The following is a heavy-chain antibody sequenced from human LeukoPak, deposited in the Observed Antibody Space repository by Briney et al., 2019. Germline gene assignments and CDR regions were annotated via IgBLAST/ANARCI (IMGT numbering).Heavy chain of an antibody. CDR3: ARARGAAAWDY. J-gene: IGHJ4*02. Sequence: ASVKVSCKASGYTFTGYYMHWVRQAPGQGLEWMGWIDPNSGGTNYAQKFQGRVTMTRDTSISTAYMELSRLRSDDTAVYHCARARGAAAWDYWGQGTLVTVSS. V-gene: IGHV1-2*02. CDR2: IDPNSGGT. D-gene: IGHD6-13*01. CDR1: GYTFTGYY.